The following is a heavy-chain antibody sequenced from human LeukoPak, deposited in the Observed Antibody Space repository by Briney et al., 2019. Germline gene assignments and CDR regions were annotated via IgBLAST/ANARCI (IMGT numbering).Heavy chain of an antibody. D-gene: IGHD6-19*01. CDR3: AKGYSSGWRTYFDY. Sequence: GLEWVXGIISTGGSTYYADSVKGRFTISRDNSKSTLSLQMDSLRAEDTAVYYCAKGYSSGWRTYFDYWGQGTLVTVSS. CDR2: IISTGGST. V-gene: IGHV3-23*01. J-gene: IGHJ4*02.